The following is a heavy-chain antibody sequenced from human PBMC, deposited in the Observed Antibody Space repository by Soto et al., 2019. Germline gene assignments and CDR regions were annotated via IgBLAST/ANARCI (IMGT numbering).Heavy chain of an antibody. Sequence: EVQLVESGGGLVQPGGSLRLSCAASGFTFSNYDMHWVRQVTGKGLEWVSGITTAGDTNYPGSVKGRFTISREKAKNSLYLQMNSRSAGDTAVYYCARELHGGSYGMDVWGQGTTVTVSS. CDR1: GFTFSNYD. CDR2: ITTAGDT. J-gene: IGHJ6*02. CDR3: ARELHGGSYGMDV. V-gene: IGHV3-13*01.